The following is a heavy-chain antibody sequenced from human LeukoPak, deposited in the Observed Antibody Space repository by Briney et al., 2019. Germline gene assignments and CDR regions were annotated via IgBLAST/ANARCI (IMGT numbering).Heavy chain of an antibody. CDR2: IDNSEST. D-gene: IGHD3-10*01. J-gene: IGHJ6*02. Sequence: TSEPLSLTCTVSGGSISNYYWSWIRQPPGKGLEWIGHIDNSESTNYNPSLKSRVTISVDTSKNLVSLRLSSVTAADTAVYYCARXSXMVXDSYFYSMDVWGQGTTXTVSS. V-gene: IGHV4-59*01. CDR3: ARXSXMVXDSYFYSMDV. CDR1: GGSISNYY.